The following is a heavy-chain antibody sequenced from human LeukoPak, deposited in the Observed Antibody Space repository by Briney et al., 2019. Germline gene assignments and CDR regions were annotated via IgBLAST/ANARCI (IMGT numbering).Heavy chain of an antibody. Sequence: MPSETLSLTCTVSGGSISSGGYYWSWIRQHPGKGLEWIGYIYYSGSTYYNPSLKSRVTMLLDKSKNQFSLKLNSVTAADTAVYYCARNGGNSDYDYWGQGTLVTVSA. CDR1: GGSISSGGYY. CDR2: IYYSGST. J-gene: IGHJ4*02. CDR3: ARNGGNSDYDY. V-gene: IGHV4-31*09. D-gene: IGHD4-23*01.